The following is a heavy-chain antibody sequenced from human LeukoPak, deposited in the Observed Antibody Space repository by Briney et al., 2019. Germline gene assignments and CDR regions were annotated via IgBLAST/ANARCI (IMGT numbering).Heavy chain of an antibody. J-gene: IGHJ4*02. V-gene: IGHV3-23*01. Sequence: GGSLTLSCVASGFTFSTYAMGWVRQAPGEGLRWVSSISGNGVTTYYADSVKGRFTISRDNSKNTLYLQMNSLRAEDTALYYCAKALYGGNTVWGQGTLVTVSS. CDR2: ISGNGVTT. D-gene: IGHD4-23*01. CDR3: AKALYGGNTV. CDR1: GFTFSTYA.